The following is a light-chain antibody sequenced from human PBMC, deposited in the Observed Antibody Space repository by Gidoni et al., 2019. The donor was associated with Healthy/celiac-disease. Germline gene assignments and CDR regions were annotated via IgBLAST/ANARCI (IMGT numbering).Light chain of an antibody. CDR1: QSVSSSY. V-gene: IGKV3-20*01. Sequence: EIVLTQSPGTLSLSPGERATLSCRASQSVSSSYLAWYQQKPGQAPRLLISGASSRATGIPDMFSGSGSGTDFTLTISRLEPEDFAVYYCQQYGSSPPEYTFGQGTKLEIK. CDR2: GAS. J-gene: IGKJ2*01. CDR3: QQYGSSPPEYT.